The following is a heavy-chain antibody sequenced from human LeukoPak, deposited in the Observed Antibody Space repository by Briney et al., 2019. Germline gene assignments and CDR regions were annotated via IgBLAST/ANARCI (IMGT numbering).Heavy chain of an antibody. D-gene: IGHD2-15*01. CDR3: AREKGAANDY. J-gene: IGHJ4*02. CDR2: TSAYNGDT. CDR1: GYTFTTYG. Sequence: ASVKVSCKASGYTFTTYGIIWVRQAPGQGLEWMGWTSAYNGDTKYAQKLQGRVTMTTDTSTSTAYMELRNLRSDDTAVYYCAREKGAANDYWGQGTLVTVTS. V-gene: IGHV1-18*01.